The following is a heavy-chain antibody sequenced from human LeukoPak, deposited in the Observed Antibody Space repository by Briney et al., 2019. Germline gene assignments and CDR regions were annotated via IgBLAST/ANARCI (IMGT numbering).Heavy chain of an antibody. Sequence: GGSLRLSCAASGFTFSSYGMHWVRQAPGKGLEWVAVISYDGSNKYYADSVKGRYTISRDNSKNTLYLQMNSLRAEDTAVYYCAKDPYSSGWYLSDIWGQGTMVTVSS. J-gene: IGHJ3*02. D-gene: IGHD6-19*01. V-gene: IGHV3-30*18. CDR3: AKDPYSSGWYLSDI. CDR1: GFTFSSYG. CDR2: ISYDGSNK.